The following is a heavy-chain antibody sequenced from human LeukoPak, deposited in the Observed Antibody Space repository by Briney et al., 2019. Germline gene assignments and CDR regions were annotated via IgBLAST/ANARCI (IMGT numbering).Heavy chain of an antibody. V-gene: IGHV3-21*01. CDR1: GFTFSTYS. CDR3: ARYCSSSRCLYYYHMDV. J-gene: IGHJ6*03. D-gene: IGHD2-2*01. Sequence: PVGSLRLSCAASGFTFSTYSMNWVRQAPGKGLEWVSSISSGSSYIYYADSVKGRFTISRDDAKNSLYLQMNSLRAEDTAVYYCARYCSSSRCLYYYHMDVWGKGTTVTVSS. CDR2: ISSGSSYI.